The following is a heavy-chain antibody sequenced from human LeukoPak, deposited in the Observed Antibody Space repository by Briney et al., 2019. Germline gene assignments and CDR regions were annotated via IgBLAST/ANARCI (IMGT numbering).Heavy chain of an antibody. CDR1: GGSISSYY. J-gene: IGHJ4*02. CDR3: ARNGDWGIFDY. CDR2: IYYSGST. V-gene: IGHV4-59*08. Sequence: PSETLSLTCTVSGGSISSYYWSWIRQPPGKGLEWIGYIYYSGSTNYNPSLKSRVTISVDTSKNQFSLKLSSVTAADTAVYYCARNGDWGIFDYWGQGTLVTVSS. D-gene: IGHD4-17*01.